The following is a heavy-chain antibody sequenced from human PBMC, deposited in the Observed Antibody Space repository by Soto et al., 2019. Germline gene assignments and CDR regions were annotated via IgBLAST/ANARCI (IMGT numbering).Heavy chain of an antibody. CDR3: AREDGSGSYYNVGDY. J-gene: IGHJ4*02. CDR2: INSDGSST. CDR1: GFTFSSYW. Sequence: EVQLVESGGGLVQPGGSLRLSCAASGFTFSSYWMHWVRQAPGKGLVWVSRINSDGSSTTYADSLKGRFTISRDNAKNTLYLQMNSLRAEDTAVYYCAREDGSGSYYNVGDYWGQRTLVTVSS. D-gene: IGHD3-10*01. V-gene: IGHV3-74*01.